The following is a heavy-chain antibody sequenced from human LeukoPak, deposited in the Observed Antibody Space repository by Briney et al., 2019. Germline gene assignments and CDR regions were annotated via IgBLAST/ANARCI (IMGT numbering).Heavy chain of an antibody. D-gene: IGHD3-10*01. CDR2: IYSDGGT. J-gene: IGHJ4*02. CDR1: GFTVSSNY. V-gene: IGHV3-53*01. CDR3: ARDHRGYEGGRLISYFDY. Sequence: PGGSLRLSCAASGFTVSSNYMSWVRQAPGKGLEWVSVIYSDGGTYYADSVKGRFTISRDNSKNTLYLQMNSLRAEGTAVYYCARDHRGYEGGRLISYFDYWGQGTLVTVSS.